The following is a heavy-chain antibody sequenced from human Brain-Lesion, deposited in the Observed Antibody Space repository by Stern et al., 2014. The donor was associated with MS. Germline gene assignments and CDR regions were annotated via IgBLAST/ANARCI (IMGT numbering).Heavy chain of an antibody. CDR1: GFTFNSYA. V-gene: IGHV3-23*04. Sequence: EVQLEESGGGLVQPGGSLRLSCAASGFTFNSYAMSWVRQAPGKGLEWVSSIIGSGVGTYYAHSVTGRLTISRDNSKNPLYLQINSLRAEDTAVYYCAKGTYYDILTGISAYPDLDYWGQGTLITVSS. D-gene: IGHD3-9*01. J-gene: IGHJ4*02. CDR3: AKGTYYDILTGISAYPDLDY. CDR2: IIGSGVGT.